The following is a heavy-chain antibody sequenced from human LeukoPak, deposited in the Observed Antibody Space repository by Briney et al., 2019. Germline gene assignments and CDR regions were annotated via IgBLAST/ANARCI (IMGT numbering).Heavy chain of an antibody. CDR2: IYYTGST. CDR3: ARHERRAVEFFDY. Sequence: SETLSLTCTVSGGSVSSGSYYWSWIRQPPGKGLEWIGYIYYTGSTSYNPSLKSRVTIAVDTSKNHFSLRLSSVTAADTAVYYCARHERRAVEFFDYWGQGTLVTVSS. J-gene: IGHJ4*02. CDR1: GGSVSSGSYY. V-gene: IGHV4-61*03. D-gene: IGHD6-19*01.